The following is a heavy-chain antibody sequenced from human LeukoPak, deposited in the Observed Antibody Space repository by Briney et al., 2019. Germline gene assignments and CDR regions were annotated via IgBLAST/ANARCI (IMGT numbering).Heavy chain of an antibody. J-gene: IGHJ4*02. V-gene: IGHV1-18*01. CDR1: GYTFLSYG. CDR3: ARDGPGQWLHNFDY. CDR2: ISAYNGNT. D-gene: IGHD6-19*01. Sequence: RVASVKVSCKASGYTFLSYGINWVRQAPGQGLQWMGWISAYNGNTNYAQKLQGRVTMTTDTSTSTAYMELRSLRSDDTAVYYCARDGPGQWLHNFDYWGQGTLVTVSS.